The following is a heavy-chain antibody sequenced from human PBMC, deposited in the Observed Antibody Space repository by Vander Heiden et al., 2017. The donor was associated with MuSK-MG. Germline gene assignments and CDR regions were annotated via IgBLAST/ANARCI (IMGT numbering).Heavy chain of an antibody. CDR3: ARGASGWSVKAAFDI. D-gene: IGHD6-19*01. J-gene: IGHJ3*02. Sequence: KASGYTFTSYAMHWVRQAPGQRLEWMGWINAGNGNTKYSQKFQGRVTITRDTSASTAYMELSSLRSEDTAVYYCARGASGWSVKAAFDIWCQGTMVTVSS. CDR1: GYTFTSYA. CDR2: INAGNGNT. V-gene: IGHV1-3*01.